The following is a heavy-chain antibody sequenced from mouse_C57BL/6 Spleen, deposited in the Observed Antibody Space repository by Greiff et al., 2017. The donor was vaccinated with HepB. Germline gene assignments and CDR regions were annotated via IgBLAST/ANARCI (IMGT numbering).Heavy chain of an antibody. V-gene: IGHV3-6*01. Sequence: EVQLQESGPGLVKPSQSLSLTCSVTGYSITSGYYWNWIRQFPGNKLEWMGYISYDGSNNYNPSLKNRISITRDTSKNQFFLKLNSVTTEDTATYYCAREDWDDFAYWGQGTLVTVSA. J-gene: IGHJ3*01. CDR2: ISYDGSN. D-gene: IGHD4-1*01. CDR1: GYSITSGYY. CDR3: AREDWDDFAY.